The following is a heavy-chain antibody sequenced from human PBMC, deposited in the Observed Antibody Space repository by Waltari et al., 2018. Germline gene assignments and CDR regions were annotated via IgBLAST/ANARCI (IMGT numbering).Heavy chain of an antibody. CDR2: IKQDGSEK. J-gene: IGHJ4*02. D-gene: IGHD5-18*01. Sequence: EVQLVESGGGLVQPGGSLRLSCAASGFTFSSYWMSWVRQAPGKGLEWVANIKQDGSEKYYVDSGKGRFTISRDNAKNSLYLQMNSLRAEDTAVYYCARDGGYSYGYEDYWGQGTLVTVSS. V-gene: IGHV3-7*01. CDR1: GFTFSSYW. CDR3: ARDGGYSYGYEDY.